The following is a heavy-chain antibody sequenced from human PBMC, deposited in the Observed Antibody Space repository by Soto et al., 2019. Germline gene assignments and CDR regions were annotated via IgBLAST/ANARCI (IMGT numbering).Heavy chain of an antibody. D-gene: IGHD3-22*01. Sequence: GGSLRLSCAGSGFTFSNYAMSWVRQAPGKGLAWVSAISGSGGSTYYADSVKGRFTISRDNSKNTLYLQMNSLRAEDTAVYYCVKSPRITMIVVVISSAWFDYWGQGTLVTVSS. V-gene: IGHV3-23*01. CDR1: GFTFSNYA. CDR3: VKSPRITMIVVVISSAWFDY. J-gene: IGHJ4*02. CDR2: ISGSGGST.